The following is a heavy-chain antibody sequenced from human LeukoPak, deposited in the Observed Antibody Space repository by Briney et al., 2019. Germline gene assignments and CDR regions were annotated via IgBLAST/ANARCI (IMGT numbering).Heavy chain of an antibody. CDR2: INHSGST. V-gene: IGHV4-34*01. CDR3: ARGDYFDY. J-gene: IGHJ4*02. CDR1: GGSCSGYY. Sequence: PSETLSLXCAVYGGSCSGYYWSWIRQPPGKGLEWIGEINHSGSTNYSPSLKSRVTISVDTSKNQFSLKLSSVTAADTAVYYCARGDYFDYWGQGTLVTVSS.